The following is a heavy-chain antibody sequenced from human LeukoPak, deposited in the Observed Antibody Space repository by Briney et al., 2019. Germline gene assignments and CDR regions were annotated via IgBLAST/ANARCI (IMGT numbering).Heavy chain of an antibody. D-gene: IGHD1-26*01. V-gene: IGHV3-33*06. CDR3: AKGESYSGSYSLY. J-gene: IGHJ4*02. Sequence: PGVPLSLPCRASVHMFCSYHTPWVRQAPHEAREGVAVIWFDGSNEYYADSVKGRFTISRDSSKNTLYLHMNSLRAEDTAVYYCAKGESYSGSYSLYWGQGTLVTVSS. CDR1: VHMFCSYH. CDR2: IWFDGSNE.